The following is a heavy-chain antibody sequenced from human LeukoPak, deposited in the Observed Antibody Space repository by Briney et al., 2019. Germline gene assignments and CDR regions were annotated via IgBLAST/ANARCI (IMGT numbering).Heavy chain of an antibody. J-gene: IGHJ4*02. D-gene: IGHD3-3*01. CDR2: IYHSGST. CDR1: GGSISSSNW. Sequence: SGTLSLTCAVSGGSISSSNWWSWVRQPPGKGLEWIGEIYHSGSTNYNPSLKSRVTISVDTSKNQFSLKLSSVTAADTAAYYCARTRVVLRFLEWFDYWGQGTLVTVSS. V-gene: IGHV4-4*02. CDR3: ARTRVVLRFLEWFDY.